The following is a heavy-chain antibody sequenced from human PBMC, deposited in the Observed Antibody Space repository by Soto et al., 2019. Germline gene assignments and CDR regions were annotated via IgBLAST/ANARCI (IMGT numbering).Heavy chain of an antibody. CDR2: VSGGSGAT. CDR3: TRWNGYADL. D-gene: IGHD1-1*01. CDR1: GFTFSNYG. Sequence: EVQLLESGGGLVQPGGSLRLSCVVSGFTFSNYGVTWVRQAPGKGLEWVCGVSGGSGATHYRDSVRGRFTITGDESKNTVYLQMHSLRVEDTAVYYCTRWNGYADLWGQGTLVTVSS. V-gene: IGHV3-23*01. J-gene: IGHJ4*02.